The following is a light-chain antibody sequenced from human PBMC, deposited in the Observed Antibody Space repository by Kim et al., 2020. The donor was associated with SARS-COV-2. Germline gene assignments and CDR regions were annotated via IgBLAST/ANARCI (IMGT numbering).Light chain of an antibody. CDR3: QQRRNLIS. CDR2: DAS. J-gene: IGKJ5*01. V-gene: IGKV3-11*01. Sequence: LAPGERATRSGRASQSVGNSLAWYKQKPGQAPRLVIYDASNRATGIPVRFSGGGSGTDFTLTISSLEPDDFAVYYCQQRRNLISFGQGTRLEIK. CDR1: QSVGNS.